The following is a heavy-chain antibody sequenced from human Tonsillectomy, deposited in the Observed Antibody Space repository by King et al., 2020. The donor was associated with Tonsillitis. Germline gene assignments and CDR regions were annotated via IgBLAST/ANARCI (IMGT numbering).Heavy chain of an antibody. CDR2: IIPILGTA. CDR3: ARARSIVVPAAVGF. D-gene: IGHD2-2*01. J-gene: IGHJ4*02. CDR1: GGTFSSYA. V-gene: IGHV1-69*04. Sequence: DQLVQSGAEVRRPGSSVNVSCKTSGGTFSSYAYTRVRQAPGQGLEWMGRIIPILGTANYTQKFQGRVTITADKSTSTAYMELSSLRSEDTAVYFCARARSIVVPAAVGFWGQGTLVTVSS.